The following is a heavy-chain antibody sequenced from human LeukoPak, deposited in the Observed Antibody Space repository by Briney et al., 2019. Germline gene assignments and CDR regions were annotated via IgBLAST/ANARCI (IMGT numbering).Heavy chain of an antibody. D-gene: IGHD2-2*01. CDR3: AKSRIRGVVPAAIFNQLVVDP. J-gene: IGHJ5*02. V-gene: IGHV3-30*02. CDR1: GFTFSSYG. Sequence: PGGSLRLSCAASGFTFSSYGMHWVRQAPGKGLEWVAFIRYDGSNKYYADSVKGRFTISRDNSKNTLYLQMNSLRAEDTAVYYCAKSRIRGVVPAAIFNQLVVDPWGQGTLVTVSS. CDR2: IRYDGSNK.